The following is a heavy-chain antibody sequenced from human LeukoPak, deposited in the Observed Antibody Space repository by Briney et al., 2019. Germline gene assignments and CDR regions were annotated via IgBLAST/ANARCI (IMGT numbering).Heavy chain of an antibody. Sequence: ETLSLTCTVSGGSISSYYWSWIRQPPGKGLEWVSSISSSSSYIYYADSVKGRFTISRDNAKNSLYLQMNSLRAEDTAVYYRARGPSSSWYRGYYFDYWGQGTLVTVSS. J-gene: IGHJ4*02. V-gene: IGHV3-21*01. CDR1: GGSISSYY. CDR3: ARGPSSSWYRGYYFDY. CDR2: ISSSSSYI. D-gene: IGHD6-13*01.